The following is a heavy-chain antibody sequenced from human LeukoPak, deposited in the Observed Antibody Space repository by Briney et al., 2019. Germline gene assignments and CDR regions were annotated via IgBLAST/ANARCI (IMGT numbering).Heavy chain of an antibody. CDR2: ISGSGDST. D-gene: IGHD3-22*01. V-gene: IGHV3-23*01. CDR3: AKDDYHDSSTAY. CDR1: GFTFSSYV. Sequence: GGSLRLSCAASGFTFSSYVVSWVRQAPGKGLEWVSGISGSGDSTYYADSVKGRFTISRDNSKNTLSLQMNSLRAEDTAIYYCAKDDYHDSSTAYWGQGTLVTVSS. J-gene: IGHJ4*02.